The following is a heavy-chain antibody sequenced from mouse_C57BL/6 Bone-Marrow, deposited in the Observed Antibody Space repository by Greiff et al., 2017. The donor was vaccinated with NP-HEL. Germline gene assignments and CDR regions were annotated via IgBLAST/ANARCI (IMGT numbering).Heavy chain of an antibody. J-gene: IGHJ2*01. CDR1: GYSITSGYY. D-gene: IGHD4-1*01. Sequence: EVKLQESGPGLVKPSQSLSLTCSVTGYSITSGYYWNWIRQFPGNKLEWMGYISYDGSNNYNPSLKNRISITRDTSKNQFFLKLNSVTTEDTATYYCARGPGTMGDYWGQGTTLTVSS. CDR3: ARGPGTMGDY. CDR2: ISYDGSN. V-gene: IGHV3-6*01.